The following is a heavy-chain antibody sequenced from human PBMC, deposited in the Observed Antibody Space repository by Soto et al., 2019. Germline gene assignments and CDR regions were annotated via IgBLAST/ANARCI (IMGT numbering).Heavy chain of an antibody. D-gene: IGHD4-17*01. J-gene: IGHJ4*02. CDR3: ARQGAMTTVTTSGTHFDY. CDR1: GGSISSSSYY. CDR2: IYYSGST. V-gene: IGHV4-39*01. Sequence: QLQLQESGPGLVKPSETLSLTCTVSGGSISSSSYYWGWIRQPPGKGMEWIGSIYYSGSTYYNPYHKRRSPISVDTSNNQFSLKQSSVTAEDTAVYYCARQGAMTTVTTSGTHFDYWGQGTLVTVSS.